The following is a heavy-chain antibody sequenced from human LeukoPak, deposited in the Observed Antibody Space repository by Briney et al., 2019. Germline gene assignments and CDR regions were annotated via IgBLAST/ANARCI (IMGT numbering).Heavy chain of an antibody. CDR1: GLTFRNFA. V-gene: IGHV3-23*01. D-gene: IGHD3-10*01. CDR3: ARGGFLFGDSRGYAVDV. Sequence: GGSLRLSCAASGLTFRNFAMSWVRQAPGKGLEWLAVTSGDEDSTHYADSVRGRFVISTDNSKNSLFLQMNSLRAEDTAVYYCARGGFLFGDSRGYAVDVWGQGTTATVSS. CDR2: TSGDEDST. J-gene: IGHJ6*02.